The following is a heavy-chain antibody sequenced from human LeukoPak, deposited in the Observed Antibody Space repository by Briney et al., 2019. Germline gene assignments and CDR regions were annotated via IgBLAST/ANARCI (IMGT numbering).Heavy chain of an antibody. CDR1: GFTFSSYA. CDR3: AKGSSRYYGSGSYSEYYFDY. D-gene: IGHD3-10*01. CDR2: ISGSGGST. V-gene: IGHV3-23*01. Sequence: PGGSLRLSCAASGFTFSSYAMSWVRQAPGKGLEWVSAISGSGGSTYYADSVKGRFTISRDNSKNTLYLQMNSLRAEDTAVYYCAKGSSRYYGSGSYSEYYFDYWGPGTLVTVSS. J-gene: IGHJ4*02.